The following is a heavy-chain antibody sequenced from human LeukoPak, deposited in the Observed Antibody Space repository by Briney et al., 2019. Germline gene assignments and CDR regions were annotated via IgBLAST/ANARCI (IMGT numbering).Heavy chain of an antibody. CDR3: ARATASGSGRAYDR. D-gene: IGHD3-10*01. V-gene: IGHV4-34*01. Sequence: SETLSLTCAVYGESMIGHYWTWIRQPPGKRLEWIGEIHHSGGTNSNPFLKNRVTMSIDMSKNQFSLKLNSVTAADTAVYFCARATASGSGRAYDRWAQGNLVPVSS. CDR1: GESMIGHY. J-gene: IGHJ5*02. CDR2: IHHSGGT.